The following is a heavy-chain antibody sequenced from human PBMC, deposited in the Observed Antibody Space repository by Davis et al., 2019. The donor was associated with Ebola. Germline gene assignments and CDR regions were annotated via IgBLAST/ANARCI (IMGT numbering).Heavy chain of an antibody. D-gene: IGHD5-12*01. J-gene: IGHJ6*02. CDR3: GRVVASEGI. CDR2: IDHSGST. Sequence: SETLSLTCAVYGGSFGNYYWTWIRQPPGKGLEWLGEIDHSGSTNYNPSIKTRITISIDTSKNQFSLRLSSVTAADTAVYYCGRVVASEGIWGQGTTVTVSS. V-gene: IGHV4-34*01. CDR1: GGSFGNYY.